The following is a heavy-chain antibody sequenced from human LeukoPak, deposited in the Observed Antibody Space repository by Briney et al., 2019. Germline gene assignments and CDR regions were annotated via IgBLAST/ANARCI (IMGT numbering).Heavy chain of an antibody. CDR3: VRGNDYGGPHY. V-gene: IGHV3-74*01. CDR1: GFTFSSYW. D-gene: IGHD4-23*01. J-gene: IGHJ4*02. Sequence: GGSLRLSCAVSGFTFSSYWVHWVRQAPGKGLVWVSRIDRDGSRINYADSVKGRFTISRDNGKNTLFLQMNSLRAEDAAVYYCVRGNDYGGPHYWGQGTLVTVSS. CDR2: IDRDGSRI.